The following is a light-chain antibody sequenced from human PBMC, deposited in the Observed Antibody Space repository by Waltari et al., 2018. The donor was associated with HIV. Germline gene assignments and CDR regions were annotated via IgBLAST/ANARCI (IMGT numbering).Light chain of an antibody. CDR2: DVS. J-gene: IGLJ3*02. CDR1: SSDAGGYNY. Sequence: QSALTHPASGSGSPGQSRTTSCTVNSSDAGGYNYVSWYQQHHGQAPKHMIYDVSNRPSGVSNRFSGSKSGNTASLTISGLQAEDAADYYCSSYTSSSSLLVFGGGTKLTVL. CDR3: SSYTSSSSLLV. V-gene: IGLV2-14*01.